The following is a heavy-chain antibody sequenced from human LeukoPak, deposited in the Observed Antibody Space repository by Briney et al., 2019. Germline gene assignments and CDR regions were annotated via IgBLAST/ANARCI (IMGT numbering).Heavy chain of an antibody. V-gene: IGHV4-34*01. D-gene: IGHD6-19*01. J-gene: IGHJ4*02. CDR3: ARLQRGWYVYFDY. Sequence: SETLSLTCAVYGGSFRGYYWSWIRQPPGKGLEWIGEINHSGSTNYNPSLKSRVTISVDTSKNQFSLKLSSVTAADTAVYYCARLQRGWYVYFDYWGQGTLVTVSS. CDR2: INHSGST. CDR1: GGSFRGYY.